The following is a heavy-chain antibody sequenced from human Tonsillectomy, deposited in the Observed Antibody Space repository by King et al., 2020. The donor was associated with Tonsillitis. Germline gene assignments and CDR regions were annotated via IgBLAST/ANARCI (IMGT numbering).Heavy chain of an antibody. CDR2: IIPILDIA. CDR3: ASYYYDSSGPALDY. V-gene: IGHV1-69*09. Sequence: VQLVESGAEVKKPGSSVKVSCKASGGTFSSYSISWVRQAPGQGLEWMGRIIPILDIANYAQKFQGRVTITADKSTSTAYMELSSLRTEDTAVYYCASYYYDSSGPALDYWGQGTLVTVSS. D-gene: IGHD3-22*01. J-gene: IGHJ4*02. CDR1: GGTFSSYS.